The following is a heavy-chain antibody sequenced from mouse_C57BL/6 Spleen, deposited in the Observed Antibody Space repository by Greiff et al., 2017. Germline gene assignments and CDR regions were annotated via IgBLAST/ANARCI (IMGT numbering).Heavy chain of an antibody. Sequence: QVHVKQSGTELVKPGASVKLSCKASGYTFTSYWMHWVKQRPGQGLEWIGNINPSNGGTNYNEKFKSKATLTVDKSSSTAYMQLSSLTSEDSAVYYCARRGSSYDFDYWGQGTTLTVSS. CDR1: GYTFTSYW. V-gene: IGHV1-53*01. D-gene: IGHD1-1*01. CDR2: INPSNGGT. CDR3: ARRGSSYDFDY. J-gene: IGHJ2*01.